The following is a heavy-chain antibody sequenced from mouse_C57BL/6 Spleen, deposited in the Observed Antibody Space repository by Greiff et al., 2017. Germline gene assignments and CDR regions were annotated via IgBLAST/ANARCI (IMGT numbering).Heavy chain of an antibody. D-gene: IGHD4-1*01. CDR2: IHPNSGST. V-gene: IGHV1-64*01. CDR1: GYTFTSYW. J-gene: IGHJ2*01. CDR3: AREEGTGTFFDY. Sequence: QVHVKQPGAELVKPGASVKLSCKASGYTFTSYWMHWVKQRPGQGLEWIGMIHPNSGSTNYNEKFKSKATLTVDKSSSTAYMQLSSLTSEDSAVYYCAREEGTGTFFDYWGQGTTLTVSS.